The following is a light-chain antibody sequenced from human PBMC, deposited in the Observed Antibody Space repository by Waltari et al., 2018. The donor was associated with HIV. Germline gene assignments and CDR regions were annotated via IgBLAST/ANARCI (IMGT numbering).Light chain of an antibody. CDR2: DVS. CDR1: SSDVGGYNY. V-gene: IGLV2-11*01. Sequence: QSALTQPRSVSGSPGQSVTISCTGTSSDVGGYNYVSWYQQHPGKAPKLMIYDVSKRPAGLPDRFCGSKSGNTASLTISWLQAEDEADYYCCSYAGSYTWVFGGGTKLTVL. CDR3: CSYAGSYTWV. J-gene: IGLJ3*02.